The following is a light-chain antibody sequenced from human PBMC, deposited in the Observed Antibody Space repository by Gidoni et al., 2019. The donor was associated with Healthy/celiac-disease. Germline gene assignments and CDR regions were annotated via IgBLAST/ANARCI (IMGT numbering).Light chain of an antibody. V-gene: IGLV3-19*01. CDR3: SSRDNSGDHVV. CDR2: GKD. Sequence: SSDLTQDPTVSVAVGQTVNITCRGDSLISHYASWYQQKPGQAPLLVIYGKDDRPSGIPDRFSGSTSGKTASLTITAVQADDEADYYCSSRDNSGDHVVFGGCTNLAVL. CDR1: SLISHY. J-gene: IGLJ2*01.